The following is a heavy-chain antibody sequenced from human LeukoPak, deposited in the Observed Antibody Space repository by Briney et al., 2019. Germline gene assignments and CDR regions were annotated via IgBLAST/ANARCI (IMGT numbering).Heavy chain of an antibody. V-gene: IGHV1-18*01. J-gene: IGHJ5*02. CDR1: GYTFTSYG. Sequence: GASVKVSCKASGYTFTSYGISSVRQAPGQGLEWMGWISAYNGNTNYAQKLQGRVTMTTDTSTSTAYMELRSLRSDDTAVYYCARVTQLRIGINWFDPWGQGTLVTVSS. CDR3: ARVTQLRIGINWFDP. D-gene: IGHD2-2*01. CDR2: ISAYNGNT.